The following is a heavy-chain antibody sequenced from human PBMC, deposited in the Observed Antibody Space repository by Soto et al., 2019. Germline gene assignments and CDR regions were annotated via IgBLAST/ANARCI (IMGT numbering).Heavy chain of an antibody. Sequence: ASVKVSCKASGYNFTTYFMHWVRQAPGQGLEWMGIINPSGGRTSYAQKFQGRVTMTRDTSTSTVYMDLSSLRSEDTAVYYCARDGYCSGTSCYDYFDPWGQGTQVTVSS. CDR1: GYNFTTYF. CDR2: INPSGGRT. J-gene: IGHJ4*02. CDR3: ARDGYCSGTSCYDYFDP. D-gene: IGHD2-2*01. V-gene: IGHV1-46*03.